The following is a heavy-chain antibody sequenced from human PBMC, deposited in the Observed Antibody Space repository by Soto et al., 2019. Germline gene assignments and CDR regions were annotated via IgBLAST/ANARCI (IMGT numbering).Heavy chain of an antibody. CDR1: SGSISSSNW. D-gene: IGHD3-10*01. CDR2: IYHSGST. V-gene: IGHV4-4*02. Sequence: TSETLSLTCAVSSGSISSSNWWSWVRQPPGKGLEWIGEIYHSGSTNYNPSLKSRVTISVDKSKNQFSLKLSSVTAADTAVYYCAAPGNYGSGRFYAFDYWGQGTLVTVSS. CDR3: AAPGNYGSGRFYAFDY. J-gene: IGHJ4*02.